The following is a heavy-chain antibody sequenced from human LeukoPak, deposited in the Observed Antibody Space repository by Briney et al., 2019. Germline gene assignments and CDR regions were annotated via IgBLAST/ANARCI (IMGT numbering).Heavy chain of an antibody. CDR2: ISTSSSYI. D-gene: IGHD6-13*01. CDR3: ARVGTDSSSWYENWFDP. CDR1: GFTFSSYS. Sequence: GGSLRLSCAASGFTFSSYSMNWVRQAPGKGLEWVSFISTSSSYIHNADSVKGRFTISRDNAENSLYLQMNSLRAEDTAVYYCARVGTDSSSWYENWFDPWGQGTLVTVSS. V-gene: IGHV3-21*01. J-gene: IGHJ5*02.